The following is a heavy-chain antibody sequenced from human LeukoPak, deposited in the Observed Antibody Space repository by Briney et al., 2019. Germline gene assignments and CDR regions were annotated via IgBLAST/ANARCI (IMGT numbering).Heavy chain of an antibody. Sequence: PGGSLRLSCAASGFTFSGYWMSWVRQAPGKGLEWVATIKQDGSEKYYVDSVKGRFTISRDSAKNSLYLQMNTLRAEDTAVYYCASSAYSSYDYWGQGTLVTVSS. V-gene: IGHV3-7*01. CDR1: GFTFSGYW. D-gene: IGHD6-6*01. J-gene: IGHJ4*02. CDR2: IKQDGSEK. CDR3: ASSAYSSYDY.